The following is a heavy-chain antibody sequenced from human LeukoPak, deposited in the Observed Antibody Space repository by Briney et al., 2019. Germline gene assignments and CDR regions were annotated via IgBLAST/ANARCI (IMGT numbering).Heavy chain of an antibody. CDR2: IHNTGST. V-gene: IGHV4-59*01. Sequence: SETLSLTCTVSGGSISSYYWSWIRQPPGKGLEWIGYIHNTGSTNYNPSLRGRVTISVDTSKNQFSLKLSSVTTADTAVYHCSSGSGYRIENWGQGTLVTVSS. J-gene: IGHJ4*02. D-gene: IGHD6-13*01. CDR1: GGSISSYY. CDR3: SSGSGYRIEN.